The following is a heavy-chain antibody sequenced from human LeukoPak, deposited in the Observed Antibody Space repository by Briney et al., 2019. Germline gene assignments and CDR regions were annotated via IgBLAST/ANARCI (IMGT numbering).Heavy chain of an antibody. J-gene: IGHJ4*02. CDR1: GFTFSSYG. D-gene: IGHD2-15*01. CDR2: IWYDGSNK. Sequence: GGSLRLSCGASGFTFSSYGMHWVRQAPGKGLEWVAVIWYDGSNKYYADSVKGRFTISRDNSKNTLFLQMNSLRAEDTAVYYCARGVSRYCSGGSSYYFDYWGQGTLVTVSS. V-gene: IGHV3-33*01. CDR3: ARGVSRYCSGGSSYYFDY.